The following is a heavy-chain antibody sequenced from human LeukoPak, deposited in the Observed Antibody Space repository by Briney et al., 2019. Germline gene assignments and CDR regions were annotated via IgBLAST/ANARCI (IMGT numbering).Heavy chain of an antibody. CDR2: ISSSSSYI. V-gene: IGHV3-21*01. J-gene: IGHJ4*02. D-gene: IGHD2-21*01. CDR1: GFTFSSYS. CDR3: ARDLGFDCGGDCYMYYFDY. Sequence: GGSLRLSCAASGFTFSSYSMNWVRQAPGKGLEWVSSISSSSSYIYYADSVKGRFTISRDNAKNSLYLQMNSLRAEDTAVYYCARDLGFDCGGDCYMYYFDYWGQGTLVTVSS.